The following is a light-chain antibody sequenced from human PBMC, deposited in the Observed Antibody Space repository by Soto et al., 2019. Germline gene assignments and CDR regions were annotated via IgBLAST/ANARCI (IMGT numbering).Light chain of an antibody. J-gene: IGKJ4*01. V-gene: IGKV3-11*01. CDR2: DAY. CDR3: QQRRNWPT. CDR1: QSVSSY. Sequence: IVLTQTQATLSLSPGEIATRACRAIQSVSSYLAWYQQKPGQAPRLLIYDAYNRATGIPARFSGSGSGTDFTLTISSLEPEDFAVYYCQQRRNWPTFGGGTNVAIK.